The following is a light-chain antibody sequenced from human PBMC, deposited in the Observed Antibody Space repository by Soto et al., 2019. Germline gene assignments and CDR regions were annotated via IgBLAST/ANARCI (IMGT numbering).Light chain of an antibody. CDR2: DVS. J-gene: IGKJ1*01. CDR3: QQYKDSVWT. Sequence: DIQMTQAPATLPASVGDRGTISCRASQTVASWLAWYQQKPGKAPKLLISDVSSLERGVPSRFSGSGSATEFTLTLSGLQSDDFATYYCQQYKDSVWTFGQGTTVDI. V-gene: IGKV1-5*01. CDR1: QTVASW.